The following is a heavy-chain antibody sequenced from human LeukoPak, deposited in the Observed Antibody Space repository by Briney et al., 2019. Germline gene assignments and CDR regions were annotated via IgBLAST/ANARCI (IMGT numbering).Heavy chain of an antibody. Sequence: GGSLRLSCVASGFTFSNYWMSWVRQAPGKGLEWVANIKKDGSDKYYVDSVEGRFTISKDNAKNSLYLQMNSLRAEDTAVYYCARDQWDGYKDAWGQGTLVTVSS. J-gene: IGHJ4*02. CDR1: GFTFSNYW. CDR2: IKKDGSDK. V-gene: IGHV3-7*01. CDR3: ARDQWDGYKDA. D-gene: IGHD5-24*01.